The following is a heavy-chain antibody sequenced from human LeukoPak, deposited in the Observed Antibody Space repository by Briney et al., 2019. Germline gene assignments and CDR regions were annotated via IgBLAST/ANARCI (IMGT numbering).Heavy chain of an antibody. D-gene: IGHD4-23*01. CDR3: ARDVGNSAFDI. V-gene: IGHV3-66*01. Sequence: GGSLRLSCAASGFTVSSNYMSWVRQAPGKGLEWVSVIYSGGSTYYAGSVKGRFTISRDNSKNTLYLQMNSLRAEDTAVYYCARDVGNSAFDIWGQGTMVTVSS. J-gene: IGHJ3*02. CDR2: IYSGGST. CDR1: GFTVSSNY.